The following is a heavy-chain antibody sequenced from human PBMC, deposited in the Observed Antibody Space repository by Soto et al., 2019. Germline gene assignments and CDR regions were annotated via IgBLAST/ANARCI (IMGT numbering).Heavy chain of an antibody. D-gene: IGHD3-16*01. CDR2: INPNSGGT. Sequence: ASVKVSCKASGYTFTGYYMHWVRQAPGQGLEWMGWINPNSGGTNYAQKFQGRVTMTRDTSISTAYMELSRLRSDDTAVYYCARDWGSLISHYYYYCGMDVWGQGTTVTVSS. J-gene: IGHJ6*02. CDR3: ARDWGSLISHYYYYCGMDV. V-gene: IGHV1-2*02. CDR1: GYTFTGYY.